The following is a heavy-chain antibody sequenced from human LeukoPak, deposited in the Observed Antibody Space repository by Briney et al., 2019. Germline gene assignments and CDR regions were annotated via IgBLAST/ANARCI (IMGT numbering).Heavy chain of an antibody. CDR3: ARLDGGSYRFDY. Sequence: RASETLSLTCTVSGGSITSYFWSWIRQPPGKGLEYIGYFYYSGSTKYNPSLKSRVTISVDTSKNQFSLKLSSVTAADTAVYYCARLDGGSYRFDYWGQGTLVTVSS. D-gene: IGHD1-26*01. V-gene: IGHV4-59*08. J-gene: IGHJ4*02. CDR2: FYYSGST. CDR1: GGSITSYF.